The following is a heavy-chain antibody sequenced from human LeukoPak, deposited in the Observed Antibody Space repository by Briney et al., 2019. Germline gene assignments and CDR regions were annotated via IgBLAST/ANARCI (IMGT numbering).Heavy chain of an antibody. J-gene: IGHJ4*02. Sequence: SETLSLTCTVSGGSISSYYWSWIRQPPGKGLEWIGYIYYSGSTNYNPPLKSRVTISVDTSKNQFSLKLSSVTAADTAVYYCARGGLLFDYWGQGTLVTVSS. V-gene: IGHV4-59*01. CDR1: GGSISSYY. CDR2: IYYSGST. D-gene: IGHD2/OR15-2a*01. CDR3: ARGGLLFDY.